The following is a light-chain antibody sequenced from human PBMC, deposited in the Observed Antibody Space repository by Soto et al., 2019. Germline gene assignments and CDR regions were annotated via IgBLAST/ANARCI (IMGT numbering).Light chain of an antibody. J-gene: IGLJ1*01. V-gene: IGLV2-8*01. CDR2: EVF. CDR3: LSYVGRETGV. Sequence: QSALTQPPSASGPPGQSVTISCTGTSNDIGAYNYVSWYQHHPGKVPKLLIYEVFRRPSGVPDRFSASKSGNTASLTVSGLQPEDEADYYCLSYVGRETGVFGSGNKVTVL. CDR1: SNDIGAYNY.